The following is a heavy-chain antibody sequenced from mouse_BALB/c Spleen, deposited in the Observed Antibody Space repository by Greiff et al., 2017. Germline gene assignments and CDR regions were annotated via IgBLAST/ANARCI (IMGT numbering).Heavy chain of an antibody. CDR3: ARGGPEFITTVYYAMDY. Sequence: EVMLVESGGGLVQPGGSRKLSCAASGFTFSSFGMHWVRQAPEKGLEWVAYISSGSSTIYYADTVKGRFTISRDNPKNTLFLQMTSLRSEDTAMYYCARGGPEFITTVYYAMDYWGQGTSVTVSS. J-gene: IGHJ4*01. D-gene: IGHD1-2*01. CDR1: GFTFSSFG. CDR2: ISSGSSTI. V-gene: IGHV5-17*02.